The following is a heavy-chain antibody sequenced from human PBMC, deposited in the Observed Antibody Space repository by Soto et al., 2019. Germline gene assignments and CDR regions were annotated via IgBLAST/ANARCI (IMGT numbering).Heavy chain of an antibody. J-gene: IGHJ6*02. D-gene: IGHD5-12*01. CDR2: ISGSGGST. Sequence: PGGSLRLSCAASGFTFSSYAMCWVRQAPGKGLEWVSAISGSGGSTYYADSVKGRFTISRDNSKNTLYLQMNSLRAEDTAVYYCAKRVATGHYYYYGMDVWGQGTTVTV. CDR3: AKRVATGHYYYYGMDV. CDR1: GFTFSSYA. V-gene: IGHV3-23*01.